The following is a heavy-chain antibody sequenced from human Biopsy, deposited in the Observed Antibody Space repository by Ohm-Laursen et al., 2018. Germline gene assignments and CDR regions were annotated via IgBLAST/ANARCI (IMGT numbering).Heavy chain of an antibody. V-gene: IGHV1-18*01. CDR1: GYTYTSYG. Sequence: ASVKVSCKASGYTYTSYGISWVRQAPGQGPEWMGWISGYNGNTVYPQNHQGRVTLTTDTSTSTAYMDLSRLRSDDTAVYYCARGRRHCSGTCSRWYFDLWGRGTLVTVSS. CDR3: ARGRRHCSGTCSRWYFDL. CDR2: ISGYNGNT. D-gene: IGHD2-2*01. J-gene: IGHJ2*01.